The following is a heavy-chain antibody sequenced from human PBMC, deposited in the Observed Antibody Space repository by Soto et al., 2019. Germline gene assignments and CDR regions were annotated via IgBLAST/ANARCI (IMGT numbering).Heavy chain of an antibody. Sequence: GGSLRLSCAASGFTFSSYAMSWVRQAPWKGLEWVSAISGSGGSTYYADSVKGRFTISGDNSKNTLYLQMNSLRAEDTAVYYCAKLAGSGYYYPIDYWGQGTLVTVSS. J-gene: IGHJ4*02. V-gene: IGHV3-23*01. CDR1: GFTFSSYA. CDR2: ISGSGGST. CDR3: AKLAGSGYYYPIDY. D-gene: IGHD3-22*01.